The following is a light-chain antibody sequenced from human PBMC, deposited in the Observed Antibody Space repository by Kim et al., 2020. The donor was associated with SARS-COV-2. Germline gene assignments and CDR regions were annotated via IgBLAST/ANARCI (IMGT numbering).Light chain of an antibody. V-gene: IGKV1-5*03. CDR2: KAS. J-gene: IGKJ1*01. CDR3: QQYNTMWT. CDR1: QSIDSS. Sequence: SAAVGDRVTITCRDSQSIDSSLVWYQQKPGKAPKLLIYKASNLENGVPSRFSGSGSGTEFTLTISSLQPADCATYYCQQYNTMWTFGQGTKVDIK.